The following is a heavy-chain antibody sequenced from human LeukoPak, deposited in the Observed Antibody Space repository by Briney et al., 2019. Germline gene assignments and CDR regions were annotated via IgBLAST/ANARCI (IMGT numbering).Heavy chain of an antibody. D-gene: IGHD5-18*01. CDR2: INHSGST. V-gene: IGHV4-34*01. CDR1: GGSFSGYY. CDR3: ARGLYGYLVRDYYYYMDV. J-gene: IGHJ6*03. Sequence: SETLSPTCAVYGGSFSGYYWSWIRQPPGKGLEWIGEINHSGSTNYNPSLKSRVTISVDTSKNQFSLKLSSVTAADTAVYYCARGLYGYLVRDYYYYMDVWGKGTTVTVSS.